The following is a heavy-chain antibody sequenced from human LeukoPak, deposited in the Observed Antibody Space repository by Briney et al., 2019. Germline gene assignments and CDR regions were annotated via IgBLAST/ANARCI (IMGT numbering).Heavy chain of an antibody. CDR2: IYYSGST. J-gene: IGHJ4*02. V-gene: IGHV4-59*08. CDR3: ARLGIAARWEGGENFDY. CDR1: GGSISSYY. D-gene: IGHD6-6*01. Sequence: KPSETPSLTCTVSGGSISSYYWSWIRQPPGKGLEWIGYIYYSGSTNYNPSLKSRVTISVDTSKNQFSLKLSSVTAADTAVYYCARLGIAARWEGGENFDYWGQGTLVTVSS.